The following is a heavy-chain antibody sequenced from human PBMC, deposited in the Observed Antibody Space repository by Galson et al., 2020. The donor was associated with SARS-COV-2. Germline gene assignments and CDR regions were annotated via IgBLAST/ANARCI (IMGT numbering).Heavy chain of an antibody. CDR1: GFISSNYA. J-gene: IGHJ6*02. Sequence: LSLTCAASGFISSNYAMNWVRQAPGKGLEWVSLISVSGGTTFADSVKGRFTISRDNSKNTVFLQMSSLRAEDTAVYYCAKRIGSDSGGLDVWGQGTTVTVSS. CDR2: ISVSGGTT. D-gene: IGHD4-17*01. CDR3: AKRIGSDSGGLDV. V-gene: IGHV3-23*01.